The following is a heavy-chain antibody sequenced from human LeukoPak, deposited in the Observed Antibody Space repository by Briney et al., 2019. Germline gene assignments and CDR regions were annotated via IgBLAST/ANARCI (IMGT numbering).Heavy chain of an antibody. CDR3: ARDSSHDY. CDR2: ISSSSSYM. V-gene: IGHV3-21*01. CDR1: GFTFSTYT. D-gene: IGHD6-6*01. J-gene: IGHJ4*02. Sequence: GGSLRLSCAASGFTFSTYTMNWVRQAPGKGLEWVSSISSSSSYMYYADSVKGRFTISRDNAKNSLYLQMNSLRDEDTAVYYCARDSSHDYWGQGTLVTVSS.